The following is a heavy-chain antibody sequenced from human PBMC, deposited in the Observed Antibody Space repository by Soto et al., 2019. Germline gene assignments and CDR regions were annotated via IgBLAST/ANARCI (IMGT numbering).Heavy chain of an antibody. D-gene: IGHD3-3*01. V-gene: IGHV4-39*01. Sequence: SETLSLTCTVSGGSISSSNYYWAWIRQSPGKGLEWIGSVYYNGFTYYNPTLKSRVTISVDTSKNQFSLKLTSVTAADTAVYYCARMGDFWSGPGELDPWGQGTLVTVSS. CDR2: VYYNGFT. J-gene: IGHJ5*02. CDR3: ARMGDFWSGPGELDP. CDR1: GGSISSSNYY.